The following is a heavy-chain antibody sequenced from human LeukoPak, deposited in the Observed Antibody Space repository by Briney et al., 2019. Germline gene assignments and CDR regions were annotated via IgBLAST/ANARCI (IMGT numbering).Heavy chain of an antibody. CDR3: ARDEPDYYGSGTQSYYYYYMDV. J-gene: IGHJ6*03. V-gene: IGHV1-69*05. CDR2: NIPIFGTA. D-gene: IGHD3-10*01. Sequence: SVKVSCKASGGTFSSYAISWVRQAPGQGLEWMGGNIPIFGTANYAQKFQGRVTITTDESTSTAYMELSSLRSEDTAVYYCARDEPDYYGSGTQSYYYYYMDVWGKGTTVTVSS. CDR1: GGTFSSYA.